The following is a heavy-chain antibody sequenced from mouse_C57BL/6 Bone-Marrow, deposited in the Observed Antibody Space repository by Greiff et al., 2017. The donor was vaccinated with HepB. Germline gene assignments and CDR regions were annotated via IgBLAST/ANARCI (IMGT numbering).Heavy chain of an antibody. CDR3: TGRGEAMDY. CDR2: IRLKSDNYAT. J-gene: IGHJ4*01. Sequence: EVMLVESGGGLVQPGGSMKLSCVASGFTFSNYWMNWVRQSPEKGLEWVAQIRLKSDNYATHYAESVKGRFTISRDDSKSSVYLQMNNLRAEDTGIYYCTGRGEAMDYWGQGTSVTVSS. CDR1: GFTFSNYW. V-gene: IGHV6-3*01. D-gene: IGHD2-13*01.